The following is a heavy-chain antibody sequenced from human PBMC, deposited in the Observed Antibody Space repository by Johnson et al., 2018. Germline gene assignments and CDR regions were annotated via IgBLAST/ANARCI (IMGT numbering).Heavy chain of an antibody. J-gene: IGHJ6*03. Sequence: VQLVQSGGGLVQPGRSLRLSCAASGFTFDDYAMHWVRLAPGKGLEWVSGISWNSGSIGYADSVKGRFTISRDNAKNSLYLQMNSLRAEDTALYYCAKDIRFYGSGSSAYSYYMAVGGKGTTVTVSS. CDR1: GFTFDDYA. CDR2: ISWNSGSI. V-gene: IGHV3-9*01. D-gene: IGHD3-10*01. CDR3: AKDIRFYGSGSSAYSYYMAV.